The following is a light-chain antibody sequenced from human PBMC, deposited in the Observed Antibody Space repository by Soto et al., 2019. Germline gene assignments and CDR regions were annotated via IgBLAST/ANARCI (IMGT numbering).Light chain of an antibody. CDR3: ATWDDSLNAAV. J-gene: IGLJ7*01. V-gene: IGLV1-40*01. CDR2: IND. CDR1: SSDIGAGYR. Sequence: QAVVTQPPSVSGAPGERVTISCTGSSSDIGAGYRVRWYQQVPGTAPKLLIYINDQRPSGVPARFSGSTSGTSASLAISGLQSDDEAHYYCATWDDSLNAAVFGGGTQLTVL.